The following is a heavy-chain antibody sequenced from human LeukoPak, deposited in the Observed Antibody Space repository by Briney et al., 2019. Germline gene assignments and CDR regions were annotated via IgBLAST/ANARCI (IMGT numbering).Heavy chain of an antibody. CDR2: IGSSSSYI. CDR1: GFTFSSYS. Sequence: PGGSLRLSCAASGFTFSSYSMNWVRQAPGKGLEWVSSIGSSSSYIYYADSVKGRFTISRDNAKNSLYLQMNSLRAEDTAVYYCARRYDYVWGSYRPIDYWGQGTLVTVSS. D-gene: IGHD3-16*02. CDR3: ARRYDYVWGSYRPIDY. J-gene: IGHJ4*02. V-gene: IGHV3-21*01.